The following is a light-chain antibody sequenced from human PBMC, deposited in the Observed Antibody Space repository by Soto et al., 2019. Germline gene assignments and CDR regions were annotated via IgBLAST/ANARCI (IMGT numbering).Light chain of an antibody. V-gene: IGKV3-15*01. CDR2: GAS. J-gene: IGKJ1*01. CDR1: QSISDT. CDR3: QQYNNWPWT. Sequence: ETVLTQSPGTLSLSPGGRATLSCRASQSISDTLAWYQQKPGQAPRLLIHGASTRAPGFPARFSGSGSGTDFTLTISSLQSEDFAVYYCQQYNNWPWTFGQGTKVDIK.